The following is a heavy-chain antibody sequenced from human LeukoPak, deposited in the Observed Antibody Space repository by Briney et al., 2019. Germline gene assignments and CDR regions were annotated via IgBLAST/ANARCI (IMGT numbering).Heavy chain of an antibody. CDR3: ARDDTVTTRVGFID. D-gene: IGHD4-17*01. CDR2: IKQDGSEK. V-gene: IGHV3-7*01. Sequence: GGSLRLSCAASGFTFSSYWMSWVRQAPGKGLEWVANIKQDGSEKYYADSVKGRFTISRDNAKKSLYLLMNSLRAEDTAVYYCARDDTVTTRVGFIDWGQGTLVTVSS. J-gene: IGHJ4*02. CDR1: GFTFSSYW.